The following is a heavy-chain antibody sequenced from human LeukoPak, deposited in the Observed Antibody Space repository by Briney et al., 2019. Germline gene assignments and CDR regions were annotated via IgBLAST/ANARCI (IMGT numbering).Heavy chain of an antibody. CDR1: GFSFSGYS. CDR2: ISGGSHYI. Sequence: GGSLRLSCAPSGFSFSGYSMTWVRHAPGKGREWGSYISGGSHYIYYADSVKGRFTISRDNAKKSASLQMNSLRAEDTAVYYCARGAYSSGWDEPLWGQGTLVTVSS. D-gene: IGHD6-19*01. V-gene: IGHV3-21*05. CDR3: ARGAYSSGWDEPL. J-gene: IGHJ4*02.